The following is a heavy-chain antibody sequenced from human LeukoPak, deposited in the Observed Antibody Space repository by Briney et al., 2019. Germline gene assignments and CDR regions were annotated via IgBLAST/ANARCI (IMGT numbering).Heavy chain of an antibody. Sequence: GASVKVSCKASGYTFTGYYMHWVRQAPGQGLEWMGWINPNSGGTNYAQKFQGRVTMTRDTSISTAYMELSRLRSDDTAVYYCARVSIGSPGTTVFSSTDAFDIWGQGTMVTVSS. D-gene: IGHD4-11*01. J-gene: IGHJ3*02. CDR3: ARVSIGSPGTTVFSSTDAFDI. CDR2: INPNSGGT. V-gene: IGHV1-2*02. CDR1: GYTFTGYY.